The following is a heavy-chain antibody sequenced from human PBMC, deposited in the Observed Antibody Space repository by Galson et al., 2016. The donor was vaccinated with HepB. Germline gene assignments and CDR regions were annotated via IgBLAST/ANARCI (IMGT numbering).Heavy chain of an antibody. J-gene: IGHJ4*02. V-gene: IGHV4-31*11. Sequence: TLSLTCAVSGGSISSGGYFWSWIRHHPGRGLECIGYVYYRGSTSYNPSLRSRVTISADTSKNQFSLKLSSVTAADTAAYYCAIQQNYLFDSWGLGTLVTVAS. CDR2: VYYRGST. D-gene: IGHD1-7*01. CDR1: GGSISSGGYF. CDR3: AIQQNYLFDS.